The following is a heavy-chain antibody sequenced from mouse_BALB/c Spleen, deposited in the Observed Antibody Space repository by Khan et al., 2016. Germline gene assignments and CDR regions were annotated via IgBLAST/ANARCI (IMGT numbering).Heavy chain of an antibody. V-gene: IGHV9-2-1*01. CDR2: VNTETGEP. CDR1: GYTFTDYS. CDR3: ASRYYAMNY. J-gene: IGHJ4*01. Sequence: QIQLVQSGPELKKPGETVKISCKASGYTFTDYSMHWVKQAPGKGLKWMGWVNTETGEPTYTDDFKGRFAFSLEASARTAYLQINIVKDEDTAIYFCASRYYAMNYWGLGTSVTVAS.